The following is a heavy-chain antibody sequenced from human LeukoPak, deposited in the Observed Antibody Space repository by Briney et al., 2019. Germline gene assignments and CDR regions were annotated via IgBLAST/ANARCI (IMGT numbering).Heavy chain of an antibody. V-gene: IGHV4-4*02. CDR2: VYHSGST. J-gene: IGHJ4*02. D-gene: IGHD3-9*01. CDR3: VEFDWSEVY. CDR1: GGSISSSNW. Sequence: SETLSLTCAVSGGSISSSNWWSWVRQPPGKGLEWIGEVYHSGSTNYNPSLKSRVTISVDKSKNQFSLKLSSMTAADTAVYYCVEFDWSEVYWGQGTLVTVSS.